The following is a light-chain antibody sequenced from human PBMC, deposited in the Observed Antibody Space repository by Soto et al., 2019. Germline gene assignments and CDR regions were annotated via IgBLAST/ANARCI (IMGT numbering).Light chain of an antibody. Sequence: EIVLTQSPPTLSLSPRERATLSYSGSQSVYSYLAWYQQKPGQAPRLLIYDASNMATGIPARFSGSGSGTDFTLTIGSLALEDFEVYYCQQRSDWPLAFGGGTK. CDR2: DAS. CDR3: QQRSDWPLA. V-gene: IGKV3-11*01. J-gene: IGKJ4*01. CDR1: QSVYSY.